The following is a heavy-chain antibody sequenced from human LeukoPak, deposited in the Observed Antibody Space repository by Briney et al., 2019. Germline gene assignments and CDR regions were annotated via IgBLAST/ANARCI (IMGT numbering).Heavy chain of an antibody. V-gene: IGHV1-58*02. Sequence: SVKVSCKASGFTFTSSAMQWVRQARGQRLEWIGWIVVGSGNTNYAQKFQERVTITRDMSTSTAYMELSSLRSEDTAVYYCARDTSYYDWEYFQHWGQGTLVTVSS. D-gene: IGHD3-22*01. CDR2: IVVGSGNT. CDR1: GFTFTSSA. J-gene: IGHJ1*01. CDR3: ARDTSYYDWEYFQH.